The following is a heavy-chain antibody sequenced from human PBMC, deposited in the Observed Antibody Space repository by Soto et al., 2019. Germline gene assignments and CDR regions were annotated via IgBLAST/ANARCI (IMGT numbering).Heavy chain of an antibody. J-gene: IGHJ6*02. CDR1: GFTISSYG. CDR2: ISYDGSNK. Sequence: GGSLRLSCAASGFTISSYGMHWVRQAPGKGLEWVAVISYDGSNKYYADSVKGRFTISRDNSKNTLYLQMNSLRAEDTAVYYCAKESETQNYYYGMDVWGQGTTVTVSS. D-gene: IGHD3-3*01. V-gene: IGHV3-30*18. CDR3: AKESETQNYYYGMDV.